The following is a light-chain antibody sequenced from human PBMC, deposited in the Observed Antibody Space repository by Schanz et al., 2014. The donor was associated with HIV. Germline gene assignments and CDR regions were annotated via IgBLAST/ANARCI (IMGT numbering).Light chain of an antibody. CDR2: DAS. CDR3: QKYNSAPLT. CDR1: QDISNY. V-gene: IGKV1-33*01. Sequence: DTQMTQSPSSLSASVGDRVTITCQASQDISNYLNWYQQKPGTAPKLLIYDASHLERGVPSRFSGSGSGTDFTLTISSLQPEDVATYYCQKYNSAPLTFGGGTKVEIK. J-gene: IGKJ4*01.